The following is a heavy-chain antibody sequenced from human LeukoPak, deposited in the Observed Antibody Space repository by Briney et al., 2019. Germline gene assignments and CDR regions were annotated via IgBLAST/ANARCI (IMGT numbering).Heavy chain of an antibody. D-gene: IGHD4-17*01. V-gene: IGHV3-53*01. J-gene: IGHJ4*02. CDR2: IYSGGST. CDR1: GFTFSSYG. CDR3: ARDQYGYFDY. Sequence: GGTLRLSCAASGFTFSSYGMSWVRQAPGKGLEWVSVIYSGGSTYYADSVKGRFTISRDNSKNTLYLQMNSLRAEDTAVYYCARDQYGYFDYWGQGTLVTVSS.